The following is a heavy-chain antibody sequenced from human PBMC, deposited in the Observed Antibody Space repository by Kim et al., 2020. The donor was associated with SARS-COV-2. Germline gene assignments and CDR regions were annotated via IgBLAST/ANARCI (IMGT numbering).Heavy chain of an antibody. V-gene: IGHV1-46*01. J-gene: IGHJ6*02. CDR1: GYTFTSYY. CDR3: ARERMGSGSYYNYGMDV. CDR2: INPSGGST. D-gene: IGHD3-10*01. Sequence: ASVKVSCKASGYTFTSYYMHWVRQAPGQGLEWMGIINPSGGSTSYAQKFQGRVTMTRDTSTSTVYMELSSLRSEDTAVYYCARERMGSGSYYNYGMDVWGQGTTVTVSS.